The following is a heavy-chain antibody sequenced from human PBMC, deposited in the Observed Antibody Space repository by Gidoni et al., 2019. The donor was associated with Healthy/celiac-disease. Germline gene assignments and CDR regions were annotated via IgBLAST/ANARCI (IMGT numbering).Heavy chain of an antibody. V-gene: IGHV3-23*01. CDR1: GFTFSSYA. J-gene: IGHJ4*02. Sequence: EVQLLESGGGLVQPGGALRLSCAASGFTFSSYAMSWVRQAPGKGLEWVSAISGSGGSTYYADSVKGRFTISRDNSKNTLYLQMNSLRAEDRAVYYCAKWGDRDDYVSLMYFDYWGQGTLVTVSS. CDR3: AKWGDRDDYVSLMYFDY. D-gene: IGHD3-16*01. CDR2: ISGSGGST.